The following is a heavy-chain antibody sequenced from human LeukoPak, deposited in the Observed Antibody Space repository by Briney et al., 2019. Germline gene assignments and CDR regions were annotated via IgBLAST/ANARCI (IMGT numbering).Heavy chain of an antibody. CDR1: GFTFSSYG. J-gene: IGHJ4*02. CDR3: AKDRVYYDFWSGYLGGYFDY. Sequence: PGGSLRLSCAASGFTFSSYGMHWVRQAPGKGLEWVAVISYDGSNKYYADSVKGRFTISRDNSKNTLYLQMNSLRAEDTAVHYCAKDRVYYDFWSGYLGGYFDYWGQGTLVTVSS. CDR2: ISYDGSNK. V-gene: IGHV3-30*18. D-gene: IGHD3-3*01.